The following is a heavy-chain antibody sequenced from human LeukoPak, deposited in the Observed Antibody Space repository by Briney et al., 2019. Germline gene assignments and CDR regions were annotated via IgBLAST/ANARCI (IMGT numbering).Heavy chain of an antibody. CDR1: GFTLSSYS. CDR3: ARDGVVVPAAIGYYYYYMDV. D-gene: IGHD2-2*01. J-gene: IGHJ6*03. Sequence: GGSLRLSCAASGFTLSSYSMNWVRQAPGKGLEWVSSISSSSSYIYYADSVKGRFTISRDNAKNSLYLQMNSLRAEDTAVYYCARDGVVVPAAIGYYYYYMDVWGKGTTVTVSS. V-gene: IGHV3-21*01. CDR2: ISSSSSYI.